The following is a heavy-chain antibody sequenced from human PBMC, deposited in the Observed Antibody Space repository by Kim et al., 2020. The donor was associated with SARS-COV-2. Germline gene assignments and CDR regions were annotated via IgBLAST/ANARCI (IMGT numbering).Heavy chain of an antibody. D-gene: IGHD1-26*01. J-gene: IGHJ4*02. CDR3: ARDSYGGYDFDT. CDR1: GFTFSGHN. Sequence: GGSLRLSCVASGFTFSGHNMNWVRQAPGKGLEWLSFIGGTTRHIFNADSLRGRFTISRDDAKNSVYLQMNGLRGEDTAVYYCARDSYGGYDFDTWGQG. V-gene: IGHV3-21*06. CDR2: IGGTTRHI.